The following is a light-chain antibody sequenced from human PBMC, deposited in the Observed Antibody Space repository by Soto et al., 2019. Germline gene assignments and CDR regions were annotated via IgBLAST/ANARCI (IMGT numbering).Light chain of an antibody. CDR3: SSYISSSTFVV. Sequence: QSVLTQPASVSGSPGQSITISCTGTSRDVGGYNYVSWHQQHPGKAPKVIITGVSNRPSGVSNRFSGSKSGNTASLTISGLQAEDEADYYCSSYISSSTFVVFGGGTKVTVL. V-gene: IGLV2-14*01. CDR2: GVS. J-gene: IGLJ2*01. CDR1: SRDVGGYNY.